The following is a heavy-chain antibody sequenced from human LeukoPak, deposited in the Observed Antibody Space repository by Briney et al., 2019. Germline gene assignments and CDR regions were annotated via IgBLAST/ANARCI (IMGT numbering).Heavy chain of an antibody. J-gene: IGHJ4*02. D-gene: IGHD6-19*01. Sequence: ASVKVSCKASGYTFISYGIGWVRQAPGQGLEWMGWISAYNGNTHYAQKLQGRVTMTTDKFTSTAYMELSSLRSEDTAVYYCARVQWLAPQYYFDYWGQGTLVTVSS. CDR1: GYTFISYG. CDR2: ISAYNGNT. V-gene: IGHV1-18*01. CDR3: ARVQWLAPQYYFDY.